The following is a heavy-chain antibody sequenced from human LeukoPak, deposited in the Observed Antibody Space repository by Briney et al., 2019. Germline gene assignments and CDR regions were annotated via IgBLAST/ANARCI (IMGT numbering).Heavy chain of an antibody. V-gene: IGHV1-2*02. J-gene: IGHJ4*02. CDR2: INPNSGGT. D-gene: IGHD6-19*01. Sequence: ASVKVSCKASGYTFTGYYMHWVRQAPGQGLEWMGWINPNSGGTNYAQKFQGRVTMTRDTSISTAYMELSRLRSDDTAVYYCARACSSGPGSFGYWGQGTLVTVSS. CDR1: GYTFTGYY. CDR3: ARACSSGPGSFGY.